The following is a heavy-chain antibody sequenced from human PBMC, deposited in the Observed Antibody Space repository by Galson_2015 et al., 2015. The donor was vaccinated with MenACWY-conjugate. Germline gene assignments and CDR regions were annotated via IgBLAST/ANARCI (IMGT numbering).Heavy chain of an antibody. J-gene: IGHJ4*02. CDR1: GGSISSYY. CDR3: ASLRRGYSGYDHGAIDY. CDR2: IYYSGST. Sequence: SEPLSLTCTVSGGSISSYYWSWIRQPPGKGLEWIGYIYYSGSTNYNPSLKSRVTISVDTSKNQFSLKLSSVTAADTAVYYCASLRRGYSGYDHGAIDYWAQGTLLTVSS. V-gene: IGHV4-59*01. D-gene: IGHD5-12*01.